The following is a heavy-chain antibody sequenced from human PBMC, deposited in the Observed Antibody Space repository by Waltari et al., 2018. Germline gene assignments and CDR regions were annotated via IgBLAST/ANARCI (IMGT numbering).Heavy chain of an antibody. V-gene: IGHV3-23*04. J-gene: IGHJ4*02. D-gene: IGHD6-13*01. Sequence: EVQLVESGGGLVQPGGSLRLSCAASGFTFSSYAMSWVRQAPGKGLEWVSAISGSGGSTYYADSVKGRFTISRDNSKNTLYLQMNSLRAEDTAVYYCAKDPGIAAAGTALFDYWGQGTLVTVSS. CDR1: GFTFSSYA. CDR3: AKDPGIAAAGTALFDY. CDR2: ISGSGGST.